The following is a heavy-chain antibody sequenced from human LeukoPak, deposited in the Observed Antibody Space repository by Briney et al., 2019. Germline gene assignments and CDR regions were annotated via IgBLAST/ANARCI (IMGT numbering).Heavy chain of an antibody. CDR2: INHSGST. V-gene: IGHV4-34*01. CDR3: ARHPAHYYDSSGYSTKYYYYYMDV. D-gene: IGHD3-22*01. CDR1: GGSFSGYY. Sequence: PSETLSLTCAVYGGSFSGYYWSWIRQPPGKGLEWIGEINHSGSTNYNPSLKSRVTISADTSKNQFSLKLSSVTAADTAVYYCARHPAHYYDSSGYSTKYYYYYMDVWGKGTTVTTSS. J-gene: IGHJ6*03.